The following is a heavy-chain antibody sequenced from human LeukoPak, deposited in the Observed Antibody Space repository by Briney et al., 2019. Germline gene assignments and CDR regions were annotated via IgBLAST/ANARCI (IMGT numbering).Heavy chain of an antibody. V-gene: IGHV3-30-3*01. CDR1: GFTFSSYA. J-gene: IGHJ3*02. CDR2: ISYDGSNK. CDR3: ARDGPDAFDI. Sequence: GGSLRLSCAASGFTFSSYAMHWVRQAPGKGLEWVAVISYDGSNKYYADSVKGRFTISRDNSKNTLYLQMNSLRAEGTAVYYCARDGPDAFDIWGQGTMVTVSS.